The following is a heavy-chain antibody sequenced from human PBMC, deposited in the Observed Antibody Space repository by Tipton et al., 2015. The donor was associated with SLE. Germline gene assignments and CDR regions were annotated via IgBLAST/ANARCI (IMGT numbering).Heavy chain of an antibody. J-gene: IGHJ6*03. CDR2: IYHSGST. CDR1: GYSISSGYY. V-gene: IGHV4-38-2*02. CDR3: ARGSFMDV. Sequence: TLSLTCTVSGYSISSGYYWGWIRQPPGKGLEWNGSIYHSGSTYSNPSLKSRVTISVDTSKNQFSLRLSSVTAADTAVYYCARGSFMDVWGKGTTVTVSS.